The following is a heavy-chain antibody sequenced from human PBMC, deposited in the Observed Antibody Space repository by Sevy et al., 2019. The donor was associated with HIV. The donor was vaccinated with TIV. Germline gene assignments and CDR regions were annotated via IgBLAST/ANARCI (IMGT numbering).Heavy chain of an antibody. CDR3: AKDIVVVVGEAFDI. Sequence: GGSLRLSFAVSGFTVRNYAMNWVRQAPGKGLEWVSAISGCGDDTYYADSVKGRFTISRDKSKNTLYLQMNSLRAEDTAVYYCAKDIVVVVGEAFDIWGQGSMVTVSS. J-gene: IGHJ3*02. CDR1: GFTVRNYA. CDR2: ISGCGDDT. D-gene: IGHD2-15*01. V-gene: IGHV3-23*01.